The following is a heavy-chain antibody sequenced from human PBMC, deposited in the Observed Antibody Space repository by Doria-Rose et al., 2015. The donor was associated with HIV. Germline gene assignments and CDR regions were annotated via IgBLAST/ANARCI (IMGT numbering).Heavy chain of an antibody. D-gene: IGHD6-13*01. Sequence: SGPVLVRPTETLTLTCTVSGVSLSSPGMGVSCIRQPPGKALEWLANIFSDDERSYKTSLKSRLTNSRGTSKSQVVLTMTDMDPVDTATYYCARIKSSRWYHKYYFDFWGQGTLVIVSA. J-gene: IGHJ4*02. CDR1: GVSLSSPGMG. V-gene: IGHV2-26*01. CDR3: ARIKSSRWYHKYYFDF. CDR2: IFSDDER.